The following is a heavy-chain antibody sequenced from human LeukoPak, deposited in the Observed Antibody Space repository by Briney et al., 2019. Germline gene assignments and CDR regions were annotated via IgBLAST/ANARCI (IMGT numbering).Heavy chain of an antibody. V-gene: IGHV4-30-2*01. CDR1: GGSISSGGYY. J-gene: IGHJ3*02. CDR3: AKDHGSGSYYNADAFDI. Sequence: SETLSLTCTVSGGSISSGGYYWSWIRRPPGKGLEWIGYIYHSGSTYYNPSLRSRVTISVDTSKNHFSLKLSSVTAADTAVYYCAKDHGSGSYYNADAFDIWGQGAMVIVSS. CDR2: IYHSGST. D-gene: IGHD3-10*01.